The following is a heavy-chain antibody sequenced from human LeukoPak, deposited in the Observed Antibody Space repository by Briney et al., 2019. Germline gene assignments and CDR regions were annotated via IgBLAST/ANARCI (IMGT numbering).Heavy chain of an antibody. CDR3: ARRGSYDFWSGYYLDY. J-gene: IGHJ4*02. CDR2: INPSGGST. D-gene: IGHD3-3*01. Sequence: ASVKVSCKASGYTFTSYYMHWVRQAPGQGLEWMGIINPSGGSTDYAQKLQGRVTMTRDTSTSTVYMELSSLRSEDTAVYTCARRGSYDFWSGYYLDYWGQGTLVTVSS. CDR1: GYTFTSYY. V-gene: IGHV1-46*01.